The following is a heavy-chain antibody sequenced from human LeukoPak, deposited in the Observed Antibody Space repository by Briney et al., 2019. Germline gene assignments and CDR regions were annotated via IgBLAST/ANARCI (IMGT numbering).Heavy chain of an antibody. Sequence: GGSLRLSCAAPGFTFSNAWMSWVRQAPGKGLEWVGRIKSKTDGGTTDYAAPVKGRFTISRDDSKNTLYLQMNSLKTEDTAVYYCTTDYDILTGSKKPQSIDYWGQGTLVTVSS. CDR2: IKSKTDGGTT. CDR1: GFTFSNAW. J-gene: IGHJ4*02. V-gene: IGHV3-15*01. CDR3: TTDYDILTGSKKPQSIDY. D-gene: IGHD3-9*01.